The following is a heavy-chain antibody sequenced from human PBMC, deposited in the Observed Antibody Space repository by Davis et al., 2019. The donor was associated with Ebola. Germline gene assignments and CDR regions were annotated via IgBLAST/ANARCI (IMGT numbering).Heavy chain of an antibody. Sequence: MPSETLSLTCTVSGGSISSYYWSWIRQPPGKGLEWIGYIYYSGSTNYNPSLKSRVTISVDTSKNQFSLKLSSVTAADTAVYYCARARIAARPYFDYWGQGTLVTVSS. V-gene: IGHV4-59*12. J-gene: IGHJ4*02. CDR1: GGSISSYY. CDR2: IYYSGST. D-gene: IGHD6-6*01. CDR3: ARARIAARPYFDY.